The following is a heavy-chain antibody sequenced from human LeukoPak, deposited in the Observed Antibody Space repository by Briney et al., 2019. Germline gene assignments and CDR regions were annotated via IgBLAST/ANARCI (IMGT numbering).Heavy chain of an antibody. J-gene: IGHJ4*02. V-gene: IGHV3-23*01. CDR1: GFDLWRYA. Sequence: GGSLRLSCAASGFDLWRYAMSWVRQAPGKGLEWVADISDGGEGTHYADSVQGRFRVSRDNSKKTPFLQLGSLRVQDTAIYHCVRVNYGGNSGYHFDYWGQGTLVIVSS. D-gene: IGHD4-23*01. CDR3: VRVNYGGNSGYHFDY. CDR2: ISDGGEGT.